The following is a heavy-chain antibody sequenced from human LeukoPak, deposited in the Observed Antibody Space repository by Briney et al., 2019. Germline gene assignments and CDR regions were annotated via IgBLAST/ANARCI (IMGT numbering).Heavy chain of an antibody. Sequence: SETLSLTCTVSGGSISSSSYYWGWIRQPPGKGLEWIGSIYYSGSTYYNPSLKSRVTMSVDTSKNQFSLKLSSVTAADTAVYYWARASSSWYNYYYYYMDVWGKGTTVTVSS. V-gene: IGHV4-39*07. D-gene: IGHD6-13*01. CDR2: IYYSGST. CDR3: ARASSSWYNYYYYYMDV. J-gene: IGHJ6*03. CDR1: GGSISSSSYY.